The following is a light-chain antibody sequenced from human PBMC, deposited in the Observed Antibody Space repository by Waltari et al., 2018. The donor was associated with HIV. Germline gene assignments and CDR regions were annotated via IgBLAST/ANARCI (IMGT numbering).Light chain of an antibody. CDR3: CSYTGSSTRRPYV. J-gene: IGLJ1*01. CDR1: SSDVGSYTL. CDR2: EGS. Sequence: QSALTQPASVSGSPGQSITIPCPGTSSDVGSYTLVSWYQQHPGKAPKVMIYEGSKRPSGVSNRFSGSKSGNTASLTISGLQAEDEADYYCCSYTGSSTRRPYVFGTGTKVTVL. V-gene: IGLV2-23*01.